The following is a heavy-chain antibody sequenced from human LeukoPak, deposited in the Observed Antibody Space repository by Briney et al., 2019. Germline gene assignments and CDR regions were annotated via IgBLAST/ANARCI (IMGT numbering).Heavy chain of an antibody. J-gene: IGHJ4*02. V-gene: IGHV3-30-3*01. CDR1: GFTFSSYA. Sequence: GRSLRLSCAASGFTFSSYAMHWVRQAPGKGLEWVAVISYDGSNKYYADSEKGRFTISRDNSKNTLYLQMNSLRAEDTAVYYCARPLYSSSEYYFDYWGQGTLVTVSS. CDR2: ISYDGSNK. D-gene: IGHD6-13*01. CDR3: ARPLYSSSEYYFDY.